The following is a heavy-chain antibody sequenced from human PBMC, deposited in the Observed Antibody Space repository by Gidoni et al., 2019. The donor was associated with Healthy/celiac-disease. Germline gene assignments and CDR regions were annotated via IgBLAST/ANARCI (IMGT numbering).Heavy chain of an antibody. J-gene: IGHJ4*02. CDR2: INPNRGGT. CDR1: GSTFTGYY. Sequence: QVPLVQSGAEVKKPGASVKVSCQASGSTFTGYYMHWVRQAPGQGLEWMGWINPNRGGTNYAQKFQGRVTMTRDTSISTAYMELSRLRSDDTAVYYCAREYSSGWYWGYWGQGTLVTVSS. V-gene: IGHV1-2*02. D-gene: IGHD6-19*01. CDR3: AREYSSGWYWGY.